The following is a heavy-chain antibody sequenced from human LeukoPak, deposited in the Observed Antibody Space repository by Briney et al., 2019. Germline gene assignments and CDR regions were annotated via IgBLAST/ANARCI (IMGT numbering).Heavy chain of an antibody. Sequence: ASVSVSCKASGYIFTGYYMHWVRQAPGQGLEWMGRINPNSGGTNYAQKFQGWVTMTRDTSISTPYMELSRLRSDDTAVYYCARAPHRCSGGSCLDCWGQGTLGTVSS. CDR3: ARAPHRCSGGSCLDC. CDR2: INPNSGGT. D-gene: IGHD2-15*01. J-gene: IGHJ4*02. V-gene: IGHV1-2*04. CDR1: GYIFTGYY.